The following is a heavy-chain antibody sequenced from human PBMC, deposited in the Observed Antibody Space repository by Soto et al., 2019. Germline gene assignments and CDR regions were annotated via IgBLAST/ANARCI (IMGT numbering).Heavy chain of an antibody. J-gene: IGHJ5*02. CDR3: ARGMVIIASNWFDP. Sequence: TLSLTCTVSGGSISSGDYYWSWIRQPPGKGLEWIGYIYYSGSTYYNPSLKSRVTISVDTSKNQFSLKLSSVTAADTAVYYCARGMVIIASNWFDPWGQGTLVTVSS. CDR1: GGSISSGDYY. V-gene: IGHV4-30-4*01. CDR2: IYYSGST. D-gene: IGHD3-3*01.